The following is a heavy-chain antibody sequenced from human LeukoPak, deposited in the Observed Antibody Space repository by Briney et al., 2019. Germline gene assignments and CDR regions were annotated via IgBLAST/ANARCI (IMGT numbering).Heavy chain of an antibody. Sequence: GGSLRLSCAASGFTFSSYAMSWVRQAPGKGLEWVANIKQDGGEKYYVDSVKGRFTISRDNAKNSLYLQMNSLRAEDTAVYYCARVSGGFWSGYYTRGVYYYYGMDVWGQGTTVTVSS. J-gene: IGHJ6*02. CDR3: ARVSGGFWSGYYTRGVYYYYGMDV. D-gene: IGHD3-3*01. V-gene: IGHV3-7*01. CDR1: GFTFSSYA. CDR2: IKQDGGEK.